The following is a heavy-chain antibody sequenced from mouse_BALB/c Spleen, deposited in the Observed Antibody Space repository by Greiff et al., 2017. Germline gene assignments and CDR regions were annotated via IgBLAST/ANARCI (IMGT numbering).Heavy chain of an antibody. CDR1: GFSLTSYG. J-gene: IGHJ4*01. Sequence: VQLQQSGPGLVAPSQSLSITCTVSGFSLTSYGVHWVRQPPGKGLEWLGVIWAGGSTNYNSALMSRLSISKDNSKSQVFLKMNSLQTDDTAMYYCARDRWLLRDAMDYWGQGTSVTVSS. D-gene: IGHD2-3*01. V-gene: IGHV2-9*02. CDR3: ARDRWLLRDAMDY. CDR2: IWAGGST.